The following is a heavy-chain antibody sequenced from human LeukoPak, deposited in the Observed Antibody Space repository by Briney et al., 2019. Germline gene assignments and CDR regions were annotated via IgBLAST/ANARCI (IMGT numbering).Heavy chain of an antibody. CDR2: IYTSGST. CDR3: ARGLFEYSSSSAY. Sequence: SETLSLTCTVSGGSISSGSYYWSWIRQPAGKGLEWIGRIYTSGSTNYNPSLKSRVTISVDTSKNQFSLKLSSVTAADTAVYYCARGLFEYSSSSAYWGQGTLVTVSS. V-gene: IGHV4-61*02. J-gene: IGHJ4*02. CDR1: GGSISSGSYY. D-gene: IGHD6-6*01.